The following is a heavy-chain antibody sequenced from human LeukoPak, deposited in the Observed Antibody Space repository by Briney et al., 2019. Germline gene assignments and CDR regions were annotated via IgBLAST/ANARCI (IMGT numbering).Heavy chain of an antibody. D-gene: IGHD3-3*01. CDR3: ARGVDFWSGYYSDY. CDR1: GFTFSSYW. Sequence: GGSLRLSCAASGFTFSSYWMSWVRQAPGKGLEWVANIKQDGSEKYYVDSVKGRFTISRDNAKNSLYLQMNSLRAEDTAVYYCARGVDFWSGYYSDYWGQGTLVTVSS. CDR2: IKQDGSEK. V-gene: IGHV3-7*01. J-gene: IGHJ4*02.